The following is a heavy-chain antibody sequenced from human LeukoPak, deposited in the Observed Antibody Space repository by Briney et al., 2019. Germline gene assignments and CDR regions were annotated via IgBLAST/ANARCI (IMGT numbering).Heavy chain of an antibody. CDR2: INPNSGGT. D-gene: IGHD3-22*01. CDR1: GYTFTGYY. Sequence: ASVKVSCKASGYTFTGYYMHWVRQAPGQGLEWMGWINPNSGGTNYAQKFQGWVTMTRDTSISTAYMELSRLRSDDTAVYYCARTMYYYDSSGRFDYWGQGILVTVSS. CDR3: ARTMYYYDSSGRFDY. V-gene: IGHV1-2*04. J-gene: IGHJ4*02.